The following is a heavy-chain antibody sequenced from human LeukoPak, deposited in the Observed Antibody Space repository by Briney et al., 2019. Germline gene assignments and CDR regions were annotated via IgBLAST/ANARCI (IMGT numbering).Heavy chain of an antibody. D-gene: IGHD3-22*01. CDR2: IYTSGST. CDR1: GGSISSGSYY. CDR3: ARADYYESSGYYFDY. Sequence: PSQTLSLTCTVSGGSISSGSYYWSWIRQPAGKGLEWIGRIYTSGSTNYNPSLKSRVTISVDTSKNQFSLKLSSVTAADTAVYYCARADYYESSGYYFDYWGQGTLVTVSS. J-gene: IGHJ4*02. V-gene: IGHV4-61*02.